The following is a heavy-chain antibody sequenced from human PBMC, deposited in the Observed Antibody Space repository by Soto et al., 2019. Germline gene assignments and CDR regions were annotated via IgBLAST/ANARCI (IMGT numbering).Heavy chain of an antibody. Sequence: EVQLVESGGGLVQPGGSLKLSCAASGFTFSGSAMHWVRQASGKGLEWVGRIRSKANRYATPYAASVKGRFTISRDDSNDTAYLQMNSLKTEDAAVYYCTRLHSNDYWGRGTLVTVSS. V-gene: IGHV3-73*02. CDR3: TRLHSNDY. J-gene: IGHJ4*02. CDR1: GFTFSGSA. CDR2: IRSKANRYAT.